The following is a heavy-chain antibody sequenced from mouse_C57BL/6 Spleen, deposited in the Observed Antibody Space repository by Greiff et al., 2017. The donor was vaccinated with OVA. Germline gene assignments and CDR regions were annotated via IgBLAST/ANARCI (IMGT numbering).Heavy chain of an antibody. J-gene: IGHJ4*01. CDR3: ARSFYYGSSSYAMDY. Sequence: EVQLQQSGPELVKPGASVKIPCKASGYTFTDYNMDWVKQSHGKSLEWIGDINPNNGGTIYNQKFKGKATLTVDKSSSTAYMELRSLTSEDTAVYYCARSFYYGSSSYAMDYWGQGTSVTVSS. CDR2: INPNNGGT. CDR1: GYTFTDYN. D-gene: IGHD1-1*01. V-gene: IGHV1-18*01.